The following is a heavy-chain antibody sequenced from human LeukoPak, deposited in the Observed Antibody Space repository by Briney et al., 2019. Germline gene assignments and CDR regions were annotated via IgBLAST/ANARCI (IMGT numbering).Heavy chain of an antibody. CDR2: ISGSGGST. CDR3: ARAALRTPLTYFDY. Sequence: GGSLRLSCAASGFTFSSYGMSWVRQAPGKGLEGVSAISGSGGSTYYADSVKGRFTISRDNSKNTLYLQMNSLRAEDTAVYYCARAALRTPLTYFDYWGQGTLVTVSS. D-gene: IGHD5-12*01. V-gene: IGHV3-23*01. J-gene: IGHJ4*02. CDR1: GFTFSSYG.